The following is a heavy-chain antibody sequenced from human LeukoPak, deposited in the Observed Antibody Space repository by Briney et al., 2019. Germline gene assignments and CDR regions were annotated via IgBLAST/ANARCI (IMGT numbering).Heavy chain of an antibody. D-gene: IGHD1-26*01. Sequence: GASVKVSCKASGYTFTSYDINWVRQATGQGLEWMGWMNPNSGNTGYAQKFQGRVTMTRNTSISTAYMELSSLRPEDTAVYYCARKSGSYFGNKREFDYWGQGTLVTVSS. CDR3: ARKSGSYFGNKREFDY. J-gene: IGHJ4*02. V-gene: IGHV1-8*01. CDR2: MNPNSGNT. CDR1: GYTFTSYD.